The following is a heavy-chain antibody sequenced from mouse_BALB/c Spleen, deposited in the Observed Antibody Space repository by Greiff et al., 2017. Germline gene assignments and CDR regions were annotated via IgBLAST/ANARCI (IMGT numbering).Heavy chain of an antibody. D-gene: IGHD2-12*01. J-gene: IGHJ4*01. CDR1: GFTLSSFG. V-gene: IGHV5-17*02. Sequence: EVKLVESGGGLVQPGGSRKLSCAASGFTLSSFGMHWVRQAPEKGLEWVAYISSGSSTIYYADTVKGRFTISRDNPKNTLFLQMTSLRSEDTAMYYCASLYDFAMDYWGQGTSVTVSS. CDR3: ASLYDFAMDY. CDR2: ISSGSSTI.